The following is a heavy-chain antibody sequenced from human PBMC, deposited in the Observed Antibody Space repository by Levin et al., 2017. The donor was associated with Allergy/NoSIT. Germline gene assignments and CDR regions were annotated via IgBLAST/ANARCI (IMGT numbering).Heavy chain of an antibody. Sequence: SETLSLTCTVSGGSISSGDYYWSWIRQPPGKGLEWIGFIYSNGRTSYNPSLKSRLTISVDTSKNQFSLKLSSVTAADTAKYYCATVKYKDKWYGCLDTWGQGTLVTVSS. CDR3: ATVKYKDKWYGCLDT. CDR2: IYSNGRT. D-gene: IGHD2-15*01. V-gene: IGHV4-30-4*01. J-gene: IGHJ5*02. CDR1: GGSISSGDYY.